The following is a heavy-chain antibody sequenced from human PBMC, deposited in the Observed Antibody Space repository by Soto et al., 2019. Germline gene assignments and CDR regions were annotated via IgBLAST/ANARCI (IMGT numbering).Heavy chain of an antibody. CDR1: GGSISSSSYY. CDR3: ARIPYYYYGSGSYGAPYYGMDV. J-gene: IGHJ6*02. Sequence: SETLSLTCTVSGGSISSSSYYWGWIRQPPGKGLEWIGSIYYSGSTYYNPSLKSRVTISVDTSKNQFSLKLSSVTAADTAVYYCARIPYYYYGSGSYGAPYYGMDVWGQGTTVTSP. CDR2: IYYSGST. V-gene: IGHV4-39*01. D-gene: IGHD3-10*01.